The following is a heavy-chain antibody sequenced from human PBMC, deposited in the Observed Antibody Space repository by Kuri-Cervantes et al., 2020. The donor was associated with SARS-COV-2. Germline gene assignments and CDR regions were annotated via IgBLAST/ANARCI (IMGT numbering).Heavy chain of an antibody. V-gene: IGHV1-3*01. CDR1: GYTFTSYA. Sequence: ASAKVSCKASGYTFTSYAMHWVRQAPGQRLEWMGWINAGNGNTKYSQKFQGRVTITRDTSASTAYMELSSLRSEETAVYYCARAHCSGGSCYPEYYYYYYGMDVWGQRTTVPGLL. J-gene: IGHJ6*02. CDR2: INAGNGNT. D-gene: IGHD2-15*01. CDR3: ARAHCSGGSCYPEYYYYYYGMDV.